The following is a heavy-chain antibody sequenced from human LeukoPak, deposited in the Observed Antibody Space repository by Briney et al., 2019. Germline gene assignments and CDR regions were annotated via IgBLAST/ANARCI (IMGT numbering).Heavy chain of an antibody. CDR1: GFTFSSYE. Sequence: GGSLRLSCAASGFTFSSYEMNWVRQAPGKGLEWVSYISSSGTTVYYTDSVKGRFTISRDNAKNSLYLQMNSLRAEDTAVYYCARDISLDYWGQGTLVTVSS. CDR2: ISSSGTTV. V-gene: IGHV3-48*03. CDR3: ARDISLDY. J-gene: IGHJ4*02.